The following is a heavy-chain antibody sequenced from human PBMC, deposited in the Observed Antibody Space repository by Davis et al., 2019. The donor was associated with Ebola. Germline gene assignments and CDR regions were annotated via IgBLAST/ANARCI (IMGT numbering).Heavy chain of an antibody. CDR3: AKDEYYYGSGSAVTSLVA. Sequence: GESLKISCAASGFTFSSYGMHWVRQAPGKGLEWVAVISYDGSNKYYADSVKGRFTISRDNSKNTLYLQMNSLRAEDTAVYYCAKDEYYYGSGSAVTSLVAWGQGTLVTVSS. V-gene: IGHV3-30*18. CDR2: ISYDGSNK. D-gene: IGHD3-10*01. CDR1: GFTFSSYG. J-gene: IGHJ5*02.